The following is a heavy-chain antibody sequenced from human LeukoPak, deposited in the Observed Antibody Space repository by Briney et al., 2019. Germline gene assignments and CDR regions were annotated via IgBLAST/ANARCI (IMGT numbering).Heavy chain of an antibody. D-gene: IGHD2-15*01. Sequence: ASVKASCKASGYTFINDYTHWVRQAPGQGLEWMGRINPAGDSVNYAQKFQDRVTMTRDTSTDITYLELGSLRSEDTAIYYCARRMADGGTNHWGQGTLVTVSS. CDR3: ARRMADGGTNH. J-gene: IGHJ5*02. CDR1: GYTFINDY. V-gene: IGHV1-46*01. CDR2: INPAGDSV.